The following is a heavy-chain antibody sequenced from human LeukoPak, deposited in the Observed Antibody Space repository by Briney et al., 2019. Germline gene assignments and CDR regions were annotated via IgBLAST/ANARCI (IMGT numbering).Heavy chain of an antibody. V-gene: IGHV1-18*01. D-gene: IGHD3-22*01. CDR3: ARDRGGSYDISGLGY. Sequence: GASVKVSCKASGYIFSIYGISWVRQAPGQGLEWMGWISAYNGNTNYAQKLQGRVTMTTDTSTSTAYMELRRLRSDDTAVYYCARDRGGSYDISGLGYWGQGTLVTVSS. CDR1: GYIFSIYG. CDR2: ISAYNGNT. J-gene: IGHJ4*02.